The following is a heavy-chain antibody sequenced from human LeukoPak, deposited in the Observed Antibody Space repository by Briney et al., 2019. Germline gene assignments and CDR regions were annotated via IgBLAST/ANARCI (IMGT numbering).Heavy chain of an antibody. Sequence: GGSLRLSCAASGFTFSSYAMSWVRQAPGKGLEWVSAISGSGGSTYYADSVKGRFTISRDNSKNTLYLQMNSLRAEDTAVYYCVPGILEWLLPAAFDIWGQGTMVTVSS. J-gene: IGHJ3*02. CDR1: GFTFSSYA. V-gene: IGHV3-23*01. D-gene: IGHD3-3*01. CDR3: VPGILEWLLPAAFDI. CDR2: ISGSGGST.